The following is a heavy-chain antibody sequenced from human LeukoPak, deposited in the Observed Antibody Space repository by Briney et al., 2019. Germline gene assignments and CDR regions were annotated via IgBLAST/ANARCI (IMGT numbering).Heavy chain of an antibody. Sequence: QPGGSLRLSCAASGFTFSSYAMTWVRQAPGKGLEWVSGISGSGDSTHYADSVKGRFTISRDNSKNTLYLQMNSLRAEDTAIYYCAKDLRYSSGPYYFDYWGQGTLVTVSS. CDR2: ISGSGDST. J-gene: IGHJ4*02. D-gene: IGHD6-25*01. V-gene: IGHV3-23*01. CDR3: AKDLRYSSGPYYFDY. CDR1: GFTFSSYA.